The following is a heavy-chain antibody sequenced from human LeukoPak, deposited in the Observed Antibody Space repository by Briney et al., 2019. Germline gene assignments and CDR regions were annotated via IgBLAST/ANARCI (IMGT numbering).Heavy chain of an antibody. V-gene: IGHV1-69*04. CDR2: IIPILGIA. Sequence: GASVKVSCKASGYTFTSYAISWVRQAPGQGLEWMGRIIPILGIANYAQKFQGRVTLTADKSTSTAYMELSSLRSEDTAGYYSAGGGGGVYYWGQGTLVTVSS. CDR3: AGGGGGVYY. CDR1: GYTFTSYA. J-gene: IGHJ4*02. D-gene: IGHD3-16*01.